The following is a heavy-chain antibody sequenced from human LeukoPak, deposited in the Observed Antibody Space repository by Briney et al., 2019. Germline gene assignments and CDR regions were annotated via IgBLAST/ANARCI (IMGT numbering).Heavy chain of an antibody. CDR2: INWNGGST. D-gene: IGHD2-15*01. CDR1: GFTFDDHG. Sequence: PGGSLRLSCAASGFTFDDHGMSWVRQAPGKGLEWVSGINWNGGSTGYADSVKGRFTISRDNAKNSLYLQMNSLRAEDTALYYCARDRPYCSGGSCAHDAFDIWGQGTMVTVSS. V-gene: IGHV3-20*04. J-gene: IGHJ3*02. CDR3: ARDRPYCSGGSCAHDAFDI.